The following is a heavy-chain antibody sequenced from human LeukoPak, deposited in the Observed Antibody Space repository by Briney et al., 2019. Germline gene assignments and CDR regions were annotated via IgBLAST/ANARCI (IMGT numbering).Heavy chain of an antibody. CDR3: AKDNWLPSSPAVAGLGD. CDR2: IRRDGSDR. CDR1: GFIFRNYD. J-gene: IGHJ4*02. D-gene: IGHD6-19*01. Sequence: PGGSLRHACIPSGFIFRNYDMHWVRQAPSKGLEWVAVIRRDGSDRFHADSVRGRFTISRDNSRNTLYLQMNSLTVEDTAVYYCAKDNWLPSSPAVAGLGDWNQGTLVTVSS. V-gene: IGHV3-30*02.